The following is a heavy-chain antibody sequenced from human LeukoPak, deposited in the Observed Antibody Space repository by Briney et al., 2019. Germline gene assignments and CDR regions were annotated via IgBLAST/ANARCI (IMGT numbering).Heavy chain of an antibody. CDR2: INGSGGST. V-gene: IGHV3-23*01. J-gene: IGHJ4*02. Sequence: GGSLRLSCAASGFTFSSYAMSWVRQAPGKGLEWVSAINGSGGSTYYADSVKGRFTISGDNSKNTLYLQMDSLRAEDTAVYYCAKLPQYYYDSSGYLDYWGQGTLVTVSS. D-gene: IGHD3-22*01. CDR1: GFTFSSYA. CDR3: AKLPQYYYDSSGYLDY.